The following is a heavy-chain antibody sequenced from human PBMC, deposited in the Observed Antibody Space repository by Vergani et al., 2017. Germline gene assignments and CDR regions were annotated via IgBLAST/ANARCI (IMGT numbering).Heavy chain of an antibody. V-gene: IGHV3-21*01. J-gene: IGHJ3*02. CDR3: ARDRARKYLSHAVDI. CDR2: ISGSSSSYI. CDR1: GFTFSSYA. Sequence: EVQLLESGGGLVQPGGSLRLSCAASGFTFSSYAMSWVRQAPGKGLEWVSAISGSSSSYIYYADSVKGELTISRDNAKTSLYLQMNSQRAEDTAVDYCARDRARKYLSHAVDIWGQGTMVIVSS. D-gene: IGHD2-2*01.